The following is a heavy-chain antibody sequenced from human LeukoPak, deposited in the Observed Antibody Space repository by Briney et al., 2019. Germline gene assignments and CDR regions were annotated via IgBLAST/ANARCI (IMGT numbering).Heavy chain of an antibody. V-gene: IGHV3-74*01. J-gene: IGHJ4*02. CDR3: ARGPPISSVAAAAKSSGYFDY. CDR2: INSDGSDT. D-gene: IGHD6-13*01. Sequence: GGSLRLSCAASEFTFSNYWMHWVRQAPGKGLVWVSRINSDGSDTTYADSVKGRFTISRDNAKKTLHLQMNSLRVEDTAVYYCARGPPISSVAAAAKSSGYFDYWGQGTQVTVSS. CDR1: EFTFSNYW.